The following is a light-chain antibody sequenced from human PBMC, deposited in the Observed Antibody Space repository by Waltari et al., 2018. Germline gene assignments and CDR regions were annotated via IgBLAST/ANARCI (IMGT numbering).Light chain of an antibody. CDR3: QQYGSSPWT. CDR1: QSVSSD. V-gene: IGKV3-20*01. CDR2: DAT. Sequence: EIVLTQSPGTLSVSPGERATRACRASQSVSSDLAWFQQKPGQAPRLLIYDATDRATGIPGRFSGSGSGTDFTLTISRLEPEDFAVYYCQQYGSSPWTFGQGTKVEIK. J-gene: IGKJ1*01.